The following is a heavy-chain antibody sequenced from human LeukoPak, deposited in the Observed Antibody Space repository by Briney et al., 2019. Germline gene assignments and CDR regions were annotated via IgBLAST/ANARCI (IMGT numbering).Heavy chain of an antibody. CDR1: AYTFTNYD. V-gene: IGHV1-8*01. CDR3: ARGRWGTSYYGMDV. Sequence: ASVKVSCKASAYTFTNYDINWVRQATGQELEWMGWMNPNSGNTGYAQKFLGRVTMTRNTSISTAYMELSSLRSEDTAVYYCARGRWGTSYYGMDVWGQGTTVSVSS. CDR2: MNPNSGNT. J-gene: IGHJ6*02. D-gene: IGHD1-14*01.